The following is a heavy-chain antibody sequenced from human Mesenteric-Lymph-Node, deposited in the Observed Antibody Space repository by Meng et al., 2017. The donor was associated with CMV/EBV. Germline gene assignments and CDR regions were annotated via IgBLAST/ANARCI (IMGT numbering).Heavy chain of an antibody. CDR3: VIVMPNTDFDH. V-gene: IGHV1-69*02. CDR2: IIPILDIA. CDR1: GTTFNSYT. D-gene: IGHD2-21*01. J-gene: IGHJ4*02. Sequence: SCKASGTTFNSYTISWVRQAPGQGLEWMGGIIPILDIASYAHRFQGRVTFTADKSTSTAYMELSSLRSEDTAMYYCVIVMPNTDFDHWGQGTLVTVSS.